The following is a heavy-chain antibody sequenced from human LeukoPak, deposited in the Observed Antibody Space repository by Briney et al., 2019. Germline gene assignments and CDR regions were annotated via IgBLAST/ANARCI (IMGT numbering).Heavy chain of an antibody. V-gene: IGHV4-39*07. J-gene: IGHJ5*02. CDR3: ARENYCTNGVCWAFDP. CDR1: GGSISSSDYY. Sequence: SETLSFTCTGSGGSISSSDYYWSWIRQPPGKGLEWLGNIYYTGSTSYNPSLKSRMTMSVDTLKNQFSLHLSSVTAADTAVYYCARENYCTNGVCWAFDPWGQGILVTVSS. CDR2: IYYTGST. D-gene: IGHD2-8*01.